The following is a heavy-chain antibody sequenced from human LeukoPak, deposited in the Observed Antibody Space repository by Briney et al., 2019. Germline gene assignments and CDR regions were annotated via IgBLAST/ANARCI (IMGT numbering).Heavy chain of an antibody. CDR1: GGSISSSSYY. CDR2: IHYSGST. V-gene: IGHV4-39*01. CDR3: ARHAYYYDSSGYLWLAAFDI. D-gene: IGHD3-22*01. J-gene: IGHJ3*02. Sequence: SETLSLTCTVSGGSISSSSYYWGWIRQPPGKGLEWIGSIHYSGSTYYNPSLKSRVTIFVDASKNQFSLKLSSVTAADTAVYYCARHAYYYDSSGYLWLAAFDIWGRGTMVTVSS.